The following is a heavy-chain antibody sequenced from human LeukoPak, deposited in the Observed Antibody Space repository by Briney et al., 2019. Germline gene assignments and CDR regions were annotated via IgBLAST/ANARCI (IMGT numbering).Heavy chain of an antibody. CDR2: INHSGNT. D-gene: IGHD1-26*01. CDR1: GGSFSGYY. J-gene: IGHJ2*01. CDR3: AREVELTVGARFAYFDL. V-gene: IGHV4-34*01. Sequence: SETLSLTCAVYGGSFSGYYWSWIRQPPGKGLEWIGEINHSGNTNYNPSLKSRVTISVDTSKNQFSLKLNSVTPEDTAVYYCAREVELTVGARFAYFDLWGRGTLVTVSS.